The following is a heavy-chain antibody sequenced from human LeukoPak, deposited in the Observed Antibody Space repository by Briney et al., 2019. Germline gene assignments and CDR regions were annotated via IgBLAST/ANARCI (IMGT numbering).Heavy chain of an antibody. CDR2: LDWDGDI. J-gene: IGHJ4*02. V-gene: IGHV2-70*11. D-gene: IGHD2-8*01. CDR1: GFSLSTSALC. CDR3: ARMRRYCINGVCYFLFDY. Sequence: SGPTLVNPTQTLTLTCTFSGFSLSTSALCVSCVRQPPGKALVWLARLDWDGDIYCSTSLKTRLTISKDTSKNQVVLTMTNMDPVDTATCCCARMRRYCINGVCYFLFDYWGQGTLFTVSS.